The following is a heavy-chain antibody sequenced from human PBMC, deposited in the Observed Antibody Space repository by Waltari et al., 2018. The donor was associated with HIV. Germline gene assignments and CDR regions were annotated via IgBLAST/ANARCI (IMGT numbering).Heavy chain of an antibody. CDR3: ARKLGASSAVWYFDL. CDR2: INTNTGNP. V-gene: IGHV7-4-1*02. CDR1: GYTFTTYG. J-gene: IGHJ2*01. D-gene: IGHD1-26*01. Sequence: QVQLVQSGSELKKPGASVKVSCKASGYTFTTYGINWVRQATGQGLEWMGWINTNTGNPTHAQGFTGRFVFSLDTSVSTAYLQISSLKAEDTAMDYCARKLGASSAVWYFDLWGRGTLVTVSS.